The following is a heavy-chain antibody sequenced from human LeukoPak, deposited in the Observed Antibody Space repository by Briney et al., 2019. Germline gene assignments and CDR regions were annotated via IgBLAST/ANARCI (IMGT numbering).Heavy chain of an antibody. V-gene: IGHV3-11*01. CDR1: GSTFSDYS. CDR3: ARSGHWAAAYYYYYMDV. Sequence: GGSLRLSCAASGSTFSDYSMSWIRQAPGKGLEWVSYISNRGTTIHYADSVKGRFTISRDNAKNSLYLQMNSLRAEDTAVYYCARSGHWAAAYYYYYMDVWGNGTTVTVSS. CDR2: ISNRGTTI. J-gene: IGHJ6*03. D-gene: IGHD3-16*01.